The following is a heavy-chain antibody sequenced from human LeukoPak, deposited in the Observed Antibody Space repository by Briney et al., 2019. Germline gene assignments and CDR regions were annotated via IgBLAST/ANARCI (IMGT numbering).Heavy chain of an antibody. J-gene: IGHJ4*02. Sequence: ASVKVSCKVSGYSLTELTMHWVRQAPGQGLEWMGGFDPQSGERVYSQKYQGRLTVTDDISTDTAKMELSSLRSEDTAMYYCAGMGPSGNYWGQGTLVTVSS. D-gene: IGHD4-23*01. CDR3: AGMGPSGNY. V-gene: IGHV1-24*01. CDR1: GYSLTELT. CDR2: FDPQSGER.